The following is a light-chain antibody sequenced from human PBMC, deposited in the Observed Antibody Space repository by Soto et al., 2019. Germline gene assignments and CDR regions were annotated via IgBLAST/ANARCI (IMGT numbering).Light chain of an antibody. Sequence: QSVLTQPPSASGSPGQSVTISCTGSSSDVGGYNFVSWYQQHPGQAPKLMIYEVTKRPSGVPDRFSGSKSGNTASLTVSGXXAXXXXDYYCSSYAGGNEVIFGGGTKLTVL. CDR2: EVT. J-gene: IGLJ2*01. V-gene: IGLV2-8*01. CDR3: SSYAGGNEVI. CDR1: SSDVGGYNF.